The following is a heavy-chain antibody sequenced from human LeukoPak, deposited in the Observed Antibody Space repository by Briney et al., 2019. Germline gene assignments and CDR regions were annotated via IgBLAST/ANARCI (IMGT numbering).Heavy chain of an antibody. CDR1: GFSVDTNY. J-gene: IGHJ4*02. CDR3: ARDSYGDANFDS. D-gene: IGHD4-17*01. V-gene: IGHV3-53*01. CDR2: IYADGNT. Sequence: GGSLRLSCAASGFSVDTNYMTWVRQAPGRGLEWVSFIYADGNTYYADSVKGRFTISRDISKNAVYLQMNSLRAEDTAVYYCARDSYGDANFDSWGQGTLVTVSS.